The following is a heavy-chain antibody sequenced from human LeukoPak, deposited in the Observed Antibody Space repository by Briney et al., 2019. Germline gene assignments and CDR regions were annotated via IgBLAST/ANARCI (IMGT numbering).Heavy chain of an antibody. Sequence: SETLSLTCAVYGGSFSGYYWSRIRQPPGKGLEWIGEINHSGSTNYNPSLKSRVTISVDTSKNQFSLKLSSVTAADTAVYYCARGSGSYYRGKSRWFDPWGQGTLVTVSS. D-gene: IGHD3-10*01. V-gene: IGHV4-34*01. CDR3: ARGSGSYYRGKSRWFDP. CDR1: GGSFSGYY. CDR2: INHSGST. J-gene: IGHJ5*02.